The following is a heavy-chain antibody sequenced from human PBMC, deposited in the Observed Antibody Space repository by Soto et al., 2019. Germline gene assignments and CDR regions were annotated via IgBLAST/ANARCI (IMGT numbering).Heavy chain of an antibody. CDR3: AGAAEVTTGMSAGTYYYYYGMDV. CDR1: GGTFSSYA. Sequence: QVQLVQSGAEVKKPGSSVKVSCKASGGTFSSYAISWVRQAPGQGLEWMGGIIPIFGTANYAQKFQGRVTITADESTSTAYMELSSLRSEDTAVYYCAGAAEVTTGMSAGTYYYYYGMDVWGQGTTVTVSS. D-gene: IGHD6-13*01. J-gene: IGHJ6*02. CDR2: IIPIFGTA. V-gene: IGHV1-69*01.